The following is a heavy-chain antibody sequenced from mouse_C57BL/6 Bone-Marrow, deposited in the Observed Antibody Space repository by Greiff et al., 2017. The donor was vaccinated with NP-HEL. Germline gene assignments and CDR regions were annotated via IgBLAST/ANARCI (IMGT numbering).Heavy chain of an antibody. J-gene: IGHJ2*01. Sequence: VQLQQSGPVLVKPGASVKMSCKASGYTFTDYYMNWVKQSHGKSLEWIGVINPYNGGTSYNQKFKGNATLTVDKSSSTAYMELNSLTSEDSAVYYCARFGSSSYFDYWGQGTTLTVSS. CDR1: GYTFTDYY. CDR2: INPYNGGT. D-gene: IGHD1-1*01. V-gene: IGHV1-19*01. CDR3: ARFGSSSYFDY.